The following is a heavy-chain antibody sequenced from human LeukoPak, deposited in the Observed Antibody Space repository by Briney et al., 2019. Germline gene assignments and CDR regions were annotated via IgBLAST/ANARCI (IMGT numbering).Heavy chain of an antibody. D-gene: IGHD3-22*01. CDR2: ISSSGSTI. V-gene: IGHV3-48*03. Sequence: GGSLRLSCAAAGFTFSSYEMNWVRQAPGKGLEWVSYISSSGSTIYYADSVKGRFTISRDNAKNSLYLQMNSLRAEDMALYYCAKDITPGYYYDSSGAFDIWGQGTMVTVSS. CDR1: GFTFSSYE. J-gene: IGHJ3*02. CDR3: AKDITPGYYYDSSGAFDI.